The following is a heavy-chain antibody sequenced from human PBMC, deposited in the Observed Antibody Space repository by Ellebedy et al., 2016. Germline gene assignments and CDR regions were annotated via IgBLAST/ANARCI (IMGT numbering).Heavy chain of an antibody. V-gene: IGHV3-66*01. CDR1: GFTVSGNY. D-gene: IGHD1-14*01. CDR3: AKGNAIPGPEPLDF. J-gene: IGHJ4*02. CDR2: LYSGGTI. Sequence: GESLKISCAASGFTVSGNYMSWARQAPGKGLEWVSTLYSGGTILYADSVKGRFTISRDNSKNTLYIQMNSLTVEDTAVYYCAKGNAIPGPEPLDFWGQGTLVTVSS.